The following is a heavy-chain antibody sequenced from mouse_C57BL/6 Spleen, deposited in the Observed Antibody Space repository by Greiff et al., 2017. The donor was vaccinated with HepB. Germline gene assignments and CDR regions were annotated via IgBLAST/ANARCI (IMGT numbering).Heavy chain of an antibody. CDR1: GYTFTSYG. V-gene: IGHV1-81*01. CDR2: IYPRSGNT. D-gene: IGHD1-1*01. J-gene: IGHJ1*03. Sequence: VKLMESGAELARPGASVKLSCKASGYTFTSYGISWVKQRTGQGLEWIGEIYPRSGNTYYNEKFKGKATLTADKSSSTAYMELRSLTSEDSAVYFCARNYYYGSSWYFDVWGTGTTVTVSS. CDR3: ARNYYYGSSWYFDV.